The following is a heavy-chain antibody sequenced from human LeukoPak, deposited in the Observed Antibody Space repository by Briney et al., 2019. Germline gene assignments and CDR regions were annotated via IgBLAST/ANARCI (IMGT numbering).Heavy chain of an antibody. CDR2: INPNSGGT. V-gene: IGHV1-2*02. CDR3: AREVGATTWFDP. J-gene: IGHJ5*02. Sequence: ASVKVSCKASGYTFTGYYMHWVRQAPGQGLEWMGWINPNSGGTNYAQKFQGRVTMTRDTSISTAYMELSRLRSGDTAVYYCAREVGATTWFDPWGQGTLVTVSS. D-gene: IGHD1-26*01. CDR1: GYTFTGYY.